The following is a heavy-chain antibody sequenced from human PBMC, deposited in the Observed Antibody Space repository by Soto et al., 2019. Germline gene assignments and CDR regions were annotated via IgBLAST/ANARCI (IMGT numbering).Heavy chain of an antibody. V-gene: IGHV3-23*01. CDR1: GFTFSSYA. Sequence: EVQLLESGGGLVQPGGSLRLSCAASGFTFSSYAMSWVRQAPGKGLEWVSAISGSGGSTYYADSVKGRFTISRDNSKNSLYQQMSSQKAEDTAVYYSAKETNGEYYGSGSYLLFFVYCGQGPLVTVSS. J-gene: IGHJ4*02. CDR3: AKETNGEYYGSGSYLLFFVY. D-gene: IGHD3-10*01. CDR2: ISGSGGST.